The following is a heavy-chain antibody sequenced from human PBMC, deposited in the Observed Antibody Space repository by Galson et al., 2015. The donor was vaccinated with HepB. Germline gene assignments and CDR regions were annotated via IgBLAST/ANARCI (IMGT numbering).Heavy chain of an antibody. CDR2: ISAYNGNT. CDR3: ARDSGSGSYPTYYYYGMDV. Sequence: SVKVSCKASGYTFTSYGISWVRQAPGQGLEWMGWISAYNGNTNYAQKLQGRVTMTTDTSTSTAYMELRSLRSDDTAVYYCARDSGSGSYPTYYYYGMDVWGQGTTVTVSS. D-gene: IGHD3-10*01. CDR1: GYTFTSYG. V-gene: IGHV1-18*04. J-gene: IGHJ6*02.